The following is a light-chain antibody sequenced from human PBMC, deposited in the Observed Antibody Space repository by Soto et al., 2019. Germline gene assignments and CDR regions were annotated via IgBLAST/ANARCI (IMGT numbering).Light chain of an antibody. CDR2: ENN. V-gene: IGLV1-40*01. CDR3: QSYDSSLSGYV. Sequence: QSVLTQPPSVSEAPGQRVTISCTGSSSNIGAGYEAPWYQQVPGTAPKLLIYENNNRPSGVPYRFSGSKSGTSASLAITGLQAEDEAEYYCQSYDSSLSGYVFGTGTKLTVL. CDR1: SSNIGAGYE. J-gene: IGLJ1*01.